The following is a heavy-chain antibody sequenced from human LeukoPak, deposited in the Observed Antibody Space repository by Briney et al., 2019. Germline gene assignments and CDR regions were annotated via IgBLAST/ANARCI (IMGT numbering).Heavy chain of an antibody. V-gene: IGHV3-64D*09. CDR3: VKAIPAAWGAFDI. Sequence: GGSLRFSCSASGFTFSNYAIHWVRQAPGKGLEYVSAIGTDGGGTYYADSVKGRFTISRGNSKNTLYLQMSSLRAEDTAVYYCVKAIPAAWGAFDIWGQGTMVIVSS. D-gene: IGHD6-25*01. CDR2: IGTDGGGT. CDR1: GFTFSNYA. J-gene: IGHJ3*02.